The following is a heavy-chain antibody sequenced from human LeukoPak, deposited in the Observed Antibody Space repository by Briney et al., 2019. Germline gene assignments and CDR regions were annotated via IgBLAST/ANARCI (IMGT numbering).Heavy chain of an antibody. CDR3: ANLPGIAVAGTVYFDY. CDR2: LYTGDNT. CDR1: GFTFSSYA. V-gene: IGHV3-23*01. Sequence: PGGSLRLSCAASGFTFSSYAMSWVRQAPGKGLEWVAFLYTGDNTYYADSVKDRFTISRDNSKNTLYLQMNSLRAEDTAVYYCANLPGIAVAGTVYFDYWGQGTLVTVSS. D-gene: IGHD6-19*01. J-gene: IGHJ4*02.